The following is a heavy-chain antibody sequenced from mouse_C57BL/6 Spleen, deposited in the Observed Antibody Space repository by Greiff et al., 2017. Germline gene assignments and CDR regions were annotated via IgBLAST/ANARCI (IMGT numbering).Heavy chain of an antibody. Sequence: QVQLQQPGAELVRPGSSVKLSCKASGYSFTSYWMHWVKQRPIQGLEWIGNIDPSDIETHYNQKFKDKATLTVDKSSSTAYMQLSSLTSEDSAVYYCARGGYFDYWGQGTTLTVSS. CDR2: IDPSDIET. J-gene: IGHJ2*01. CDR1: GYSFTSYW. CDR3: ARGGYFDY. V-gene: IGHV1-52*01.